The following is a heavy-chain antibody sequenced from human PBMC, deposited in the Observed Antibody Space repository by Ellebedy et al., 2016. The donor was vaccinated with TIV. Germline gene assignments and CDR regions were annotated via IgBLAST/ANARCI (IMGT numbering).Heavy chain of an antibody. CDR1: GFRFSSYW. CDR3: ATDGSYGDHLSHAHAFVF. CDR2: MRQDGGDK. D-gene: IGHD1-26*01. Sequence: GGSLRLSCVASGFRFSSYWMSWVRQAPGKGLEWVANMRQDGGDKYYVDSVKGRFTISRENAKNSLYLQMNSVRAEDTAVYYCATDGSYGDHLSHAHAFVFWGQGTTVTVSS. J-gene: IGHJ3*01. V-gene: IGHV3-7*01.